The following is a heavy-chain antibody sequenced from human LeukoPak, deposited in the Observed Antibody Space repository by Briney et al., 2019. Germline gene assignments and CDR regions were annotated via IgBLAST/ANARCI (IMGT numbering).Heavy chain of an antibody. CDR3: TTNEDIVEVPPGVREYYYYYYMDV. CDR1: GSTFTKAW. V-gene: IGHV3-15*01. D-gene: IGHD2-2*01. J-gene: IGHJ6*03. CDR2: IKSNSAGGTT. Sequence: GGSLRLSCVASGSTFTKAWMSWVRQAPGKGLEWVGRIKSNSAGGTTEYAAVVKGRFTISRDDSKNTLYLQMNSLKTEDTAVYYCTTNEDIVEVPPGVREYYYYYYMDVWGKGTTVTVSS.